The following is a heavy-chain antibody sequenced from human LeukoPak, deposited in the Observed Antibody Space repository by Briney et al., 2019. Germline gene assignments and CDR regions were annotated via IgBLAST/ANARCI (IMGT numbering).Heavy chain of an antibody. D-gene: IGHD3-9*01. CDR3: ARVLLGMSAFDL. CDR2: ISSSGSTI. V-gene: IGHV3-48*04. CDR1: GFTFSSYS. Sequence: GGSLRLSCAASGFTFSSYSMNWVRQAPGKGLEWVSYISSSGSTIYYADSVKGRFTISRDNAKNSLFLQMNSLRADDTAVYSCARVLLGMSAFDLWGQGTMVSVSS. J-gene: IGHJ3*01.